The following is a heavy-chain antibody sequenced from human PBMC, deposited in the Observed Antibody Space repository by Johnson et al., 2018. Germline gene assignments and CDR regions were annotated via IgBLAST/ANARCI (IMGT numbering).Heavy chain of an antibody. CDR3: ARSQAVQH. Sequence: EVQLLEAGGGWVEPGGSLRLSCAASGFTFTNYAMTWVRQAPGKGLEWVSDISAGGGSTYYADSVKGRFTISRDNAKNSLDLQMNSLRAEDTAVYYCARSQAVQHWGQGTLVTVSS. V-gene: IGHV3-23*01. CDR2: ISAGGGST. CDR1: GFTFTNYA. J-gene: IGHJ1*01.